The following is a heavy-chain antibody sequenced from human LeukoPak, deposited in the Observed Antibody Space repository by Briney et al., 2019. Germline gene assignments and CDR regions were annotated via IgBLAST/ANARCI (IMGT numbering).Heavy chain of an antibody. Sequence: PGGSLRLSCAASGFTFDDYAMHWVRQAPGKGLEWVSGIGWNSGGIVYADSVKGRFTISRDNAKNSLYPHMNSLGAEDTALYYCVKVTAAGFVDHWGQGTLVTVSS. V-gene: IGHV3-9*01. CDR2: IGWNSGGI. D-gene: IGHD6-13*01. CDR1: GFTFDDYA. CDR3: VKVTAAGFVDH. J-gene: IGHJ4*02.